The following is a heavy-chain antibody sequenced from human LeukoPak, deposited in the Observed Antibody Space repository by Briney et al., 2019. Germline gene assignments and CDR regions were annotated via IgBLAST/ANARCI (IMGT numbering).Heavy chain of an antibody. CDR2: IYPGDSDT. V-gene: IGHV5-51*01. J-gene: IGHJ4*02. CDR3: ARLGTYWSNYYFEY. Sequence: AESLKIFCKGSGFRFTTYWIGWVSHRPGKRLERTVIIYPGDSDTRYSPSFQGQVTISADKSINTAYLQWSSLKASDTAMYYCARLGTYWSNYYFEYWGQGTLVTVSS. D-gene: IGHD3-10*01. CDR1: GFRFTTYW.